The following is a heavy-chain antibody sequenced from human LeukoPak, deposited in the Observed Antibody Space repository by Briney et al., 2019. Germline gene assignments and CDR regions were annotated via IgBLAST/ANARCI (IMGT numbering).Heavy chain of an antibody. Sequence: GGSLRLSCAASGFTFSSYSMTWVRQAPGKGLEWVSSISSSSSYIYYADSVKGRFTISRDNAKNSLYLQMNSLRAEDTAAYYCAGEGITIFGVVIHWGQGTLVTVSS. CDR3: AGEGITIFGVVIH. V-gene: IGHV3-21*01. J-gene: IGHJ4*02. CDR2: ISSSSSYI. D-gene: IGHD3-3*01. CDR1: GFTFSSYS.